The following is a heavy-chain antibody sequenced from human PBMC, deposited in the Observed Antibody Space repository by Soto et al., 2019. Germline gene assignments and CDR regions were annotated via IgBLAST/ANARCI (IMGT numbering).Heavy chain of an antibody. Sequence: QVQLVQSGAEVKKPGASVKVSCKASGYTFTSYDINWVRQATRQGLEWMGWMNPNSGNTGYAQKFQGRVTMTRNTSISTAYMELSSLRPEDTAVYYCARAYSNYVVYYYYYYMDVWGKGTTVTVSS. D-gene: IGHD4-4*01. J-gene: IGHJ6*03. V-gene: IGHV1-8*01. CDR2: MNPNSGNT. CDR3: ARAYSNYVVYYYYYYMDV. CDR1: GYTFTSYD.